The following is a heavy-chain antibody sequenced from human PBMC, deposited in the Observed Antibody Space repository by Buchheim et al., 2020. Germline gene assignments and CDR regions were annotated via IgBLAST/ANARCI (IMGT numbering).Heavy chain of an antibody. CDR3: ARDCSGGSCYPDD. CDR2: IWYDGSNT. CDR1: GFTFSSHG. V-gene: IGHV3-33*01. D-gene: IGHD2-15*01. J-gene: IGHJ4*02. Sequence: QVQLVESGGGVVQPGRSLRLSCAASGFTFSSHGMHWARQAPGKGLEWVAVIWYDGSNTYYADSVKGRFTISRDNSKNTLYLQMNSLRAEDTAVYYCARDCSGGSCYPDDWGQGTL.